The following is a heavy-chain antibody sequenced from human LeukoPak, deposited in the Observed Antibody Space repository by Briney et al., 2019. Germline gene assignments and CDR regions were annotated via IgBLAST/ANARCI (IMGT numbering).Heavy chain of an antibody. J-gene: IGHJ4*02. CDR3: ARDGLYSYGYSYFDF. Sequence: SETLTLTCTVSGGSVSTYHWSWIRQSAAKGLEWIGRVHNSGTTNYNTSLESRVTMSVDTSKNQFSLKLRSVTAADTAVYYCARDGLYSYGYSYFDFWGQGTLVTVSS. CDR2: VHNSGTT. D-gene: IGHD5-18*01. CDR1: GGSVSTYH. V-gene: IGHV4-4*07.